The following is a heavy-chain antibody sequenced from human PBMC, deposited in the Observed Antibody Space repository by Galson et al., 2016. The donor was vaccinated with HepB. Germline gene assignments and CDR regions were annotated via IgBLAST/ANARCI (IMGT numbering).Heavy chain of an antibody. D-gene: IGHD3-22*01. J-gene: IGHJ4*02. CDR1: GFSFSNYG. CDR2: VSYGGSKN. CDR3: ARGGHYYDSSAEPPDY. Sequence: SLRLSCAASGFSFSNYGMHWVRQAPGKGLEWVAGVSYGGSKNYYVDSVKGRFTISRDNSKNTLYLQMNSLRAEDTAVYYCARGGHYYDSSAEPPDYWGQGTLVTVSS. V-gene: IGHV3-30*03.